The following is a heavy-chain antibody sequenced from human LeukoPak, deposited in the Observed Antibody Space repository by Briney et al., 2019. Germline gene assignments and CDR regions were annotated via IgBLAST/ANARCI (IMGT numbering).Heavy chain of an antibody. CDR2: IKQDGSEK. CDR3: ARANVGAFRPFDY. D-gene: IGHD1-26*01. CDR1: GFTFSSYW. J-gene: IGHJ4*02. Sequence: GGSLRLSCAASGFTFSSYWMSWVRQAPGKGLEWVANIKQDGSEKYYVDSVKGRFTISRDNAKNSLYLQMNSLRAEDTAVYYCARANVGAFRPFDYWGQGTLVTVSS. V-gene: IGHV3-7*01.